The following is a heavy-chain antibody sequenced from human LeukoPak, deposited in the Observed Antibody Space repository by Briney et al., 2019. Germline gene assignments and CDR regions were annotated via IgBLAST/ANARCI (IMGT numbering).Heavy chain of an antibody. V-gene: IGHV4-59*01. Sequence: PSETLSLTCTVSGGSISSYYWSWIRQPPGKGLEWIGYIYYSGSTNYNPSLKSRVTISVDTSKNQFSLKLSSVTAADTAVYYCARHRGYSGYDGMDVWGQGTTVTVSS. D-gene: IGHD5-12*01. CDR2: IYYSGST. J-gene: IGHJ6*02. CDR1: GGSISSYY. CDR3: ARHRGYSGYDGMDV.